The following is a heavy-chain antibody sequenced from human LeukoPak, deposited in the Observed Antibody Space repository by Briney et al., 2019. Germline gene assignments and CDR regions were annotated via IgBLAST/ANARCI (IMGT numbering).Heavy chain of an antibody. CDR1: GFTFSTYA. Sequence: PGGSLRLSCAASGFTFSTYAMSWVRQAPGTGRDWVSTINDGGSDTHYADSVKGRFTISRDNSKNTVYLQINSLRAEDTAVYYCAKALYGDYGRFDYWGQGTLVTVSS. CDR3: AKALYGDYGRFDY. CDR2: INDGGSDT. V-gene: IGHV3-23*01. D-gene: IGHD4-17*01. J-gene: IGHJ4*02.